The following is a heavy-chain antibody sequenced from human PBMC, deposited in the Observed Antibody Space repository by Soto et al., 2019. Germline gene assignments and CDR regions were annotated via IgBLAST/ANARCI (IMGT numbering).Heavy chain of an antibody. CDR3: ARVLLPAGAGFDY. V-gene: IGHV4-59*01. CDR1: GGSISSYY. CDR2: IYYSGST. Sequence: SETLSLTCTVSGGSISSYYWSWIRQPPGKGLEWIGHIYYSGSTNYNPSLKSRVTISVDTSKNQFSLKLSSVTAADTAVYYCARVLLPAGAGFDYWGQGTLVTVS. D-gene: IGHD2-2*01. J-gene: IGHJ4*02.